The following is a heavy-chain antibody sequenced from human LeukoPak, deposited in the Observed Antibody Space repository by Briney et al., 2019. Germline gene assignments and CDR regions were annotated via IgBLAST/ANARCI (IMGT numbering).Heavy chain of an antibody. J-gene: IGHJ4*02. CDR1: GGSISSSSYY. Sequence: NPSETLSLTCTVSGGSISSSSYYWGWIRQPPGKGLEWIGSIYYSGSTYYNPSLKSRVTIYEDTSKNQFSLKLSSVTAADTAVYYCARQGIAVAGTGFDYWGQGTLVTVSS. CDR2: IYYSGST. V-gene: IGHV4-39*01. D-gene: IGHD6-19*01. CDR3: ARQGIAVAGTGFDY.